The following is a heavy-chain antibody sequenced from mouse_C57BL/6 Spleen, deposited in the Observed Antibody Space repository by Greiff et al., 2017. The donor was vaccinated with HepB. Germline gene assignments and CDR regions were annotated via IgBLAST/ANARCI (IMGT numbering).Heavy chain of an antibody. CDR1: GYTFTSYW. D-gene: IGHD2-2*01. Sequence: VQLQQPGAELVRPGTSVKLSCKASGYTFTSYWMHWVKQRPGQGLEWIGVIDPSDSYTNYNQKFKGKATLTVDTSSSTAYMQLSSLTSEDSAVYYCARGRFRLRAYAMDYWGQGTSVTVSS. V-gene: IGHV1-59*01. J-gene: IGHJ4*01. CDR3: ARGRFRLRAYAMDY. CDR2: IDPSDSYT.